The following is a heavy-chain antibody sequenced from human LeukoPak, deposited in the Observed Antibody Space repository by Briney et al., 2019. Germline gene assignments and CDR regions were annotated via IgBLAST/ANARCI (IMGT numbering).Heavy chain of an antibody. CDR1: GYSISSGYY. CDR3: ARGRVITIFGVATGGNWFDP. D-gene: IGHD3-3*01. V-gene: IGHV4-38-2*01. CDR2: IYHSGGT. J-gene: IGHJ5*02. Sequence: SETLSLTCAVSGYSISSGYYWGLIRQPPEKGLEWIGSIYHSGGTYYNPSLKSRVTISVDTSKNQFSLKLSSVTAADTAVYYCARGRVITIFGVATGGNWFDPWGQGNWSPSPQ.